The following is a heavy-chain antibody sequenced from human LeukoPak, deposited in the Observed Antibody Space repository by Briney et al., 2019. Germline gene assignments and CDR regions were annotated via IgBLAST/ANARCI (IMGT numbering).Heavy chain of an antibody. V-gene: IGHV4-30-2*01. D-gene: IGHD1-1*01. CDR1: GGSISSGGYS. CDR3: ARSADTTPAWPYYFDY. J-gene: IGHJ4*02. Sequence: KSSETLSFTCAVSGGSISSGGYSWSWIRQPPGKGLEWIGYIYHSGSTYYNPSLKSRVTISVDRSKNQFSLKLSSVTAADTAVYYCARSADTTPAWPYYFDYWGQGTLVTVSS. CDR2: IYHSGST.